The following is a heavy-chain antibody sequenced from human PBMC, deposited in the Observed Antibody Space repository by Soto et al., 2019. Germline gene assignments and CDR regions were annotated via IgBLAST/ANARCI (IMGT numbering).Heavy chain of an antibody. CDR3: ARTLVYWYFDL. J-gene: IGHJ2*01. CDR1: GGSISGYY. V-gene: IGHV4-59*01. CDR2: IYYSGST. Sequence: PSETLSLTCTVSGGSISGYYWSWIRQPPGKGLEWIGYIYYSGSTNYNPSLKSRVTISVDTSKNQFSLKLSSVTAADTAVYYCARTLVYWYFDLWGRGTLVTVSS.